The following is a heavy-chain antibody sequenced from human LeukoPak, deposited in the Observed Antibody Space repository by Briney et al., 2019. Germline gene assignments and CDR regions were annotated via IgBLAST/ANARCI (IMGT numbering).Heavy chain of an antibody. CDR3: ARDRFPRALDYYDSSGYPRGEVP. D-gene: IGHD3-22*01. J-gene: IGHJ5*02. CDR2: ISYDGSNK. Sequence: GRSLRLSCAASGFTFSSYAMHWVRQAPGKGLEWVAVISYDGSNKYYADSVKGRFTISRDNSKNTLYLQMNSLRAEDAAVYYCARDRFPRALDYYDSSGYPRGEVPWGQGTLVTVSS. V-gene: IGHV3-30*14. CDR1: GFTFSSYA.